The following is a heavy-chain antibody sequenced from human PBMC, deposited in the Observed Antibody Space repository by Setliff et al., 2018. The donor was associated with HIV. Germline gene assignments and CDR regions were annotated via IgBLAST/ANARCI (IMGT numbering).Heavy chain of an antibody. CDR1: GGSVNSSRYY. CDR3: ASPRSLLVWYDAFDI. Sequence: PSETLSLTCIVSGGSVNSSRYYWGWVRQPPGKGLEWIGSVYYSGATYYNPSLKSRVTISADTSKTQFSLKLRSVTAADTAVYYCASPRSLLVWYDAFDIWGQGTTVTVSS. D-gene: IGHD3-16*01. CDR2: VYYSGAT. V-gene: IGHV4-39*01. J-gene: IGHJ3*02.